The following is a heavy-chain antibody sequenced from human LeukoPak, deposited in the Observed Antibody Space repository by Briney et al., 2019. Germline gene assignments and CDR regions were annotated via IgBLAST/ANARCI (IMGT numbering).Heavy chain of an antibody. Sequence: PGGSLRLSCAASGFTSGFAFSSYTMDWVRQAPGKGLEWVASISSSGNYIYYADSLKGRFTISRDNAKNSVYLQVSSLRAEDTAVYYCASCYLDYWGQGTLVTVSS. CDR1: GFAFSSYT. V-gene: IGHV3-21*01. J-gene: IGHJ4*02. CDR3: ASCYLDY. CDR2: ISSSGNYI.